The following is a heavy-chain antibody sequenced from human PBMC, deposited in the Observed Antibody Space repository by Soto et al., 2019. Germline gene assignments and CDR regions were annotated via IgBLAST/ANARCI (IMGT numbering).Heavy chain of an antibody. Sequence: SETLSLTCTVSGGSISSGGYYWSWIRQHPGKGLEWIGYIYYSGSTYYNPSLKSRVTISVDTSKNQFSLKLSSVTAADTAVYYCARDIATGIEAAGPVSNWFDTWGQGTLVTVSS. CDR2: IYYSGST. J-gene: IGHJ5*02. D-gene: IGHD6-13*01. CDR1: GGSISSGGYY. CDR3: ARDIATGIEAAGPVSNWFDT. V-gene: IGHV4-31*03.